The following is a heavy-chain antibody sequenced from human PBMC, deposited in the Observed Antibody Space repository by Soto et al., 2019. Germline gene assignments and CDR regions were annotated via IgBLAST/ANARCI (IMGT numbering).Heavy chain of an antibody. J-gene: IGHJ4*02. Sequence: PXETLSLTCTVSGGSISSYYWSWIRQPPGKGLDWIGYIYYSGSTNYNPSLKSRVTISVDTSKNQFSLKLSSVTAADTAVYYCARGQTYYYDSSDYGYFDYWGQGTLVTVS. CDR3: ARGQTYYYDSSDYGYFDY. CDR1: GGSISSYY. V-gene: IGHV4-59*01. D-gene: IGHD3-22*01. CDR2: IYYSGST.